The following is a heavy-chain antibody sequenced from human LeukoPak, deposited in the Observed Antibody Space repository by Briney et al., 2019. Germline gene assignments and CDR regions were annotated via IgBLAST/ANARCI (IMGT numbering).Heavy chain of an antibody. V-gene: IGHV3-9*01. CDR2: ISWNSGIR. CDR1: GFTFDDYA. J-gene: IGHJ4*02. CDR3: TKGWGDSSGYVDS. Sequence: GGSLRLSCAASGFTFDDYAMQWVRQAPGKGLGWVSGISWNSGIRGYADSVRGRFTISRDNAKNSLYLQMNSLRAEDTALYYCTKGWGDSSGYVDSWGQGTLVTVSS. D-gene: IGHD3-22*01.